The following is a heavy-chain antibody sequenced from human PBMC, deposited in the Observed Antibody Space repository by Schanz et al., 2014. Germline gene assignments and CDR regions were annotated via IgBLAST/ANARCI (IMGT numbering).Heavy chain of an antibody. Sequence: HVQLLESGGGLFKPGGSLRLSCAGSGFTFADYYMTWIRQAPGKGLEWISYISRDGTTSYYADSVKGRFTISRDNAKNSLYLEMTSLRGEDTAVYYCARENLNWEAFDIWGQGTVVTVSS. CDR2: ISRDGTTS. CDR1: GFTFADYY. V-gene: IGHV3-11*01. D-gene: IGHD7-27*01. CDR3: ARENLNWEAFDI. J-gene: IGHJ3*02.